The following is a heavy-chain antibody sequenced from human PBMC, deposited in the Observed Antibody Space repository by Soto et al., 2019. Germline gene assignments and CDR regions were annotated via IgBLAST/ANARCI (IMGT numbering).Heavy chain of an antibody. V-gene: IGHV4-30-2*01. J-gene: IGHJ4*01. CDR1: GGSISSGGYS. CDR3: ASHRGNTFGPYDD. Sequence: SETLSLTCAVSGGSISSGGYSWSWIRQPPGKGLEWIGYIYHSGSTYYNPSLKSRVIISVDKSRNQFSLRLSSVTAADTAVYFCASHRGNTFGPYDDWGQGTQVTV. CDR2: IYHSGST. D-gene: IGHD3-16*01.